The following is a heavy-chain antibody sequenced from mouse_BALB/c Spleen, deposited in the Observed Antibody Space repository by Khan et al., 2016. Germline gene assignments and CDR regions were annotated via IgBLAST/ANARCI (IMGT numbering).Heavy chain of an antibody. CDR1: GFAFSSYD. CDR3: ASRNDYFDY. J-gene: IGHJ2*01. V-gene: IGHV5-12-1*01. Sequence: EVELVESGGGLVKPGGSLKLSCAASGFAFSSYDMSWVRQTPETRLEWVAYISSGGGSTYYPDTVKGRFTISRDNAKHTLYLQMSSLKSEDTAMYNCASRNDYFDYWGQGTTLTVSS. CDR2: ISSGGGST.